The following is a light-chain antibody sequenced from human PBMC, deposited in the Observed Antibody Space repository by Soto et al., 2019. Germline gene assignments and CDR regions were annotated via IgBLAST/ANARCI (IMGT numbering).Light chain of an antibody. CDR1: QSISSW. CDR2: KAS. V-gene: IGKV1-5*03. CDR3: QQYGSSSPWT. J-gene: IGKJ1*01. Sequence: DIQMTQSPSTLSESVGDRVTITCRASQSISSWLAWYQQKPGKAPKLLIYKASSLETGVPSRFSGSGSGTEFTLIISSLQPDDVAIYYCQQYGSSSPWTFGKGTKVAIK.